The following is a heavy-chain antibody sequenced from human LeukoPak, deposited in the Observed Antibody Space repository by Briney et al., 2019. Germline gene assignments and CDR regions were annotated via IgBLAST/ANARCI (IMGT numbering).Heavy chain of an antibody. D-gene: IGHD3-3*01. CDR3: ARETYYDFWSGYLAKSYYLDY. CDR2: INPSSGGT. J-gene: IGHJ4*02. V-gene: IGHV1-2*06. CDR1: GYTFTGYY. Sequence: ASVKVSCKASGYTFTGYYMHWVRQAPGQGLEWMGRINPSSGGTNYAQKFQGRVTMTRDTSISTAYMGLSRLRSDDTAVYYCARETYYDFWSGYLAKSYYLDYWGQGTLVTVSS.